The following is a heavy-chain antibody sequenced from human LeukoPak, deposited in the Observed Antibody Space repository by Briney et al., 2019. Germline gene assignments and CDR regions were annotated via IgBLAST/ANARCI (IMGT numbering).Heavy chain of an antibody. D-gene: IGHD1-26*01. Sequence: PGGSLRLSCAASGFTFSSYAMHWVRQAPGQGLEWVAVISYDGSNKYYADSVKGRFTISRDNSKNTLYLQMNSLRAEDTAVYYCATPIVGATNEYFQHWGQGTQVTVSS. CDR2: ISYDGSNK. CDR3: ATPIVGATNEYFQH. J-gene: IGHJ1*01. V-gene: IGHV3-30-3*01. CDR1: GFTFSSYA.